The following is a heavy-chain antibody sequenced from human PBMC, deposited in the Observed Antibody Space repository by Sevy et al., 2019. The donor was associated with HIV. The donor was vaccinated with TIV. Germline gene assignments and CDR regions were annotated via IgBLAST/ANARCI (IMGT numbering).Heavy chain of an antibody. CDR2: ISYDGSSK. Sequence: GGSLRLSCAASGFIVSTHAMHWVRQAPGKGLEWVALISYDGSSKYYADSVKGRPTTSRDNSKNTLYLQMSSLGPDDTAVYYCTRNAGYSTGWYPSDYWGQETLVTVSS. J-gene: IGHJ4*02. CDR1: GFIVSTHA. V-gene: IGHV3-30-3*01. D-gene: IGHD6-19*01. CDR3: TRNAGYSTGWYPSDY.